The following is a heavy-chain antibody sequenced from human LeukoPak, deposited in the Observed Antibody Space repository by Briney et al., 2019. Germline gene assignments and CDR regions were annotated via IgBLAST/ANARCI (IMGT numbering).Heavy chain of an antibody. Sequence: PGGSLRLSCTASGFTFNTYAMIWVRQASGKGLEWVSGIRGSGDRTFYADSVKGRFTISRDNSKNTLYLQMNSLRAEDTAVYYCAKDRSDYGYSDYGSFDYWGQGTLVIVSS. J-gene: IGHJ4*02. CDR2: IRGSGDRT. V-gene: IGHV3-23*01. CDR3: AKDRSDYGYSDYGSFDY. D-gene: IGHD5-12*01. CDR1: GFTFNTYA.